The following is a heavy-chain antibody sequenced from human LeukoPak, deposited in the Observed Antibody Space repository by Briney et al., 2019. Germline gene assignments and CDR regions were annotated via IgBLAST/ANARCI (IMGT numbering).Heavy chain of an antibody. D-gene: IGHD3-22*01. CDR1: GYTFTSYD. V-gene: IGHV1-8*01. CDR2: MNPNSGNT. CDR3: ARGRADYYDSSGYVDYYYYMDV. Sequence: ASVKVSCKASGYTFTSYDINWVRQATGQGLEWTGWMNPNSGNTGYAQKFQGRVTMTRNTSISTAYMELSSLRSEDTAVYYCARGRADYYDSSGYVDYYYYMDVWGKGTTVTVSS. J-gene: IGHJ6*03.